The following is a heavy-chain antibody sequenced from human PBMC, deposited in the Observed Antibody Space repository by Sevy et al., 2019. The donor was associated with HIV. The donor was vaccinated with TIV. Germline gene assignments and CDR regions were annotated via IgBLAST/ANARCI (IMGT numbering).Heavy chain of an antibody. CDR1: GFTFSTYN. Sequence: GGCLRLSCAASGFTFSTYNMNWVRQAPGKGLEWISYNSSSSNTIDYADSVKGRFTISRDNAKNSVYLQMNSLRGEDTAVYYCTRGKGSSDYWGQGTLVTVSS. J-gene: IGHJ4*02. V-gene: IGHV3-48*01. CDR3: TRGKGSSDY. CDR2: NSSSSNTI. D-gene: IGHD6-6*01.